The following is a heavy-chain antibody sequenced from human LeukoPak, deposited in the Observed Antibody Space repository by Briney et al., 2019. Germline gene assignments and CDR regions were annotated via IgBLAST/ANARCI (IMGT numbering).Heavy chain of an antibody. J-gene: IGHJ4*02. D-gene: IGHD3-22*01. Sequence: ASVKVSCKASGYTFTSYYMHWVRQAPGQGLEWMGIINPSDGSTNYAQKFQGRVTMTSDMSTSTVYMDLSSLRYEDTAVYYCARDLQDSSGYSHRNFDYWGQGTLVTVSS. CDR1: GYTFTSYY. CDR3: ARDLQDSSGYSHRNFDY. V-gene: IGHV1-46*01. CDR2: INPSDGST.